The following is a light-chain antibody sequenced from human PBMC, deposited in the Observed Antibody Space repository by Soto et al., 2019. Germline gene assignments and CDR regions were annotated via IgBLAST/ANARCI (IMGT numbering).Light chain of an antibody. J-gene: IGKJ4*02. CDR2: GAS. Sequence: EVVLTQSPGTLSLSPGERATLSCRASQSVSNNYLAWYQQKPGQAPRLLIYGASNRATGIPDRFSGSGSGTDVTPIISRQEADDVAVYYCQQYVSPSTFGEGTKLDIK. CDR1: QSVSNNY. CDR3: QQYVSPST. V-gene: IGKV3-20*01.